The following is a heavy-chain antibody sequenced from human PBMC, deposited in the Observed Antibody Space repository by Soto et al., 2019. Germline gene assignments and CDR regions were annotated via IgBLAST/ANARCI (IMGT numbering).Heavy chain of an antibody. CDR3: GRGRSGQLVVFY. Sequence: ASVKVSCTASGYTFTGHYIHWVRQAPGQGPELMGEIGPASVYTMYAHKXQVRXTXXXXXXIXXVXMXXXXXXPDDTAVYYCGRGRSGQLVVFYWGQGTPVTSPQ. J-gene: IGHJ4*02. D-gene: IGHD3-10*01. V-gene: IGHV1-2*07. CDR2: IGPASVYT. CDR1: GYTFTGHY.